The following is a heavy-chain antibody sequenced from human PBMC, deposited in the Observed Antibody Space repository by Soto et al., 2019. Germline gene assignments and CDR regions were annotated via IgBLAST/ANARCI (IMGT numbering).Heavy chain of an antibody. CDR3: ARDKITGLFDY. CDR1: GGSFSGYY. Sequence: SETLSLTCAVYGGSFSGYYWTWIRQPPGTGLEWIGEINHSGSTNYNPSLKSRVTISVDTSKNQFSLKLTSVTAADTAVYYCARDKITGLFDYWGQGTLITVPQ. V-gene: IGHV4-34*01. D-gene: IGHD2-8*02. CDR2: INHSGST. J-gene: IGHJ4*02.